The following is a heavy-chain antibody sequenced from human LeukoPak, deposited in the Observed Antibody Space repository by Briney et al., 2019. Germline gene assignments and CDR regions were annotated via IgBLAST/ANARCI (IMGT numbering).Heavy chain of an antibody. V-gene: IGHV3-30*02. Sequence: GGSLRLSCAASGFTFSRYAMHWVRQAPGTGLEWVAFIQYEGRNKYYADSVKGRFTISRDNSKNTLYLQMNSLRAEDTAVYYCAGDHYYSHSSGSLSFLKRGDYFDYWGQGTLVTVSS. CDR2: IQYEGRNK. CDR1: GFTFSRYA. CDR3: AGDHYYSHSSGSLSFLKRGDYFDY. D-gene: IGHD3-22*01. J-gene: IGHJ4*02.